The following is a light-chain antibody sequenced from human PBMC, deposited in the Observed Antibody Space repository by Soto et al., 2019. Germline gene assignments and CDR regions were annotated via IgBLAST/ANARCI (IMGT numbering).Light chain of an antibody. CDR3: QPYDRSTLVPTG. CDR2: ANS. CDR1: SSNLGAGYD. V-gene: IGLV1-40*01. Sequence: QSVLTQPPSVSGAPGQRVTISCSGSSSNLGAGYDVQWYQQFPGTAPKLLIYANSARPSGVPDRFSGSKSGTSTSLAITGLQAEDEADYYFQPYDRSTLVPTGLGSGPKVTVL. J-gene: IGLJ1*01.